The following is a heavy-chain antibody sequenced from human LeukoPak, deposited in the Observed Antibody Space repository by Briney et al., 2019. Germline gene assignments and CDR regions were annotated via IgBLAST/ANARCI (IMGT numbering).Heavy chain of an antibody. CDR1: GFTFSSYG. Sequence: GRSLRLSCAASGFTFSSYGMHWVRQAPGKGLEWVAVISYDGSNKYYADSVKGRFTISRDNSKNTLYLQMNSLRAEDTAVYYCARDRHRITEGFDYWGQGTLVTVSS. J-gene: IGHJ4*02. CDR2: ISYDGSNK. CDR3: ARDRHRITEGFDY. V-gene: IGHV3-30*19. D-gene: IGHD3-16*01.